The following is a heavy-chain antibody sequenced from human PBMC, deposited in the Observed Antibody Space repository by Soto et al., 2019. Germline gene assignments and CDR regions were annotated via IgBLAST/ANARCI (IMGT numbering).Heavy chain of an antibody. J-gene: IGHJ5*02. CDR3: AASLGWNRGQNWFDP. CDR1: GITFISSA. V-gene: IGHV1-58*01. Sequence: AASVKVSCKASGITFISSAVQWVRQARGQRLEWIGWIAVGSGNTNYAQKFQERVTITRDMSTSTAYMELSSLRSEDTAVYYCAASLGWNRGQNWFDPWGQGTLVTVSS. CDR2: IAVGSGNT. D-gene: IGHD1-1*01.